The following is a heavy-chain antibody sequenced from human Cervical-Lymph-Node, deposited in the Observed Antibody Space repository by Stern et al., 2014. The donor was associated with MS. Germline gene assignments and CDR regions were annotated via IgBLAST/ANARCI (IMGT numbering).Heavy chain of an antibody. D-gene: IGHD3-16*02. CDR1: GFTFHDCA. Sequence: EVQLVESGGGSVQPGRSLRLSCAASGFTFHDCAMHWVRQAPGKGLELVSGISWNSNSIGYADSVRGRFTISRDNAKNSLYLQMNGLRPEDTALYYCAKDISERHYYFDSWGEGTLVTVSS. V-gene: IGHV3-9*01. CDR2: ISWNSNSI. CDR3: AKDISERHYYFDS. J-gene: IGHJ4*02.